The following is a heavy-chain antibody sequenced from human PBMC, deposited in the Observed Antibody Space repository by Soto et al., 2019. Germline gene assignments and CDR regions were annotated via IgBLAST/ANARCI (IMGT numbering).Heavy chain of an antibody. CDR1: GYTFTSYA. J-gene: IGHJ4*02. V-gene: IGHV1-3*01. D-gene: IGHD5-18*01. CDR3: ARVRIQLWLGYFDY. Sequence: QVQLVQSGAEVKKPGASVKVSCKASGYTFTSYAMHWVRQAPGQRLEWMGWINAGNGNTKYSQKFQGRVTITRNTSASTAYMELSSLRSEDTAVYYCARVRIQLWLGYFDYWGQGTLVTVSS. CDR2: INAGNGNT.